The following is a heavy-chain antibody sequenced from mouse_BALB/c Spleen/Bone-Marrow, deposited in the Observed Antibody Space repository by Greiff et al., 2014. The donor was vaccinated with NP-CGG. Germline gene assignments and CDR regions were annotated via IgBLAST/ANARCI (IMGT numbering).Heavy chain of an antibody. V-gene: IGHV1S127*01. Sequence: QVQLKESGPELVRPGASVKMSCKASDYTFTSYWMHRVKQRPGQGLEWIGMIDPSNSETRLNQKFKDKATLNVNKSSNTAYMHLSSLTPDDSAVYYCSRTFQPRRAMDYWGQGSSVTVSS. CDR1: DYTFTSYW. J-gene: IGHJ4*01. CDR2: IDPSNSET. CDR3: SRTFQPRRAMDY. D-gene: IGHD6-1*01.